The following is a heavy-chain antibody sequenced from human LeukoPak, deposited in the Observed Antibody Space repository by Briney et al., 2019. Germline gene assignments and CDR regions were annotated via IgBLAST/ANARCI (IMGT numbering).Heavy chain of an antibody. J-gene: IGHJ3*02. CDR2: IYNSGST. Sequence: PSETLSLTCTVSGGFISGHYWTWIRQPPGKGLEWIGYIYNSGSTKYSPSLKSRVTISVDTSKNQFSLKLSSVTAADTAVYYCATGGRWELPRPYAFEIWGQGTMVTVSS. CDR1: GGFISGHY. CDR3: ATGGRWELPRPYAFEI. D-gene: IGHD1-26*01. V-gene: IGHV4-59*11.